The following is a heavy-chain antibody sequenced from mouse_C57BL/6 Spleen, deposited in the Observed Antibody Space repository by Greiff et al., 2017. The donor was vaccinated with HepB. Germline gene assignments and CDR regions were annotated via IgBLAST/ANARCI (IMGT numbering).Heavy chain of an antibody. CDR1: GFTFSDYY. V-gene: IGHV5-16*01. D-gene: IGHD1-1*01. CDR2: INYDGSST. CDR3: ARDDGDYYGSTPFAY. J-gene: IGHJ3*01. Sequence: DVQLQESEGGLVQPGSSMKLSCTASGFTFSDYYMAWVRQVPEKGLEWVANINYDGSSTYYLDSLKSRFIISRDNAKNILYLQMSSLKSEDTATYYCARDDGDYYGSTPFAYWGQGTLVTVSA.